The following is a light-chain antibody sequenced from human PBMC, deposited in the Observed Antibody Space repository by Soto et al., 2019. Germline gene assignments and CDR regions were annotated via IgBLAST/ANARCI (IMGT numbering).Light chain of an antibody. CDR2: DVS. CDR3: SSYTSSRTWV. J-gene: IGLJ3*02. CDR1: SSDVGGYNY. V-gene: IGLV2-14*01. Sequence: QSVLTQPASVSGSPGQSIAISCTGTSSDVGGYNYVSWYQQHPGKTPNLMIYDVSNRPSGVSNRFSGSKSGNTASLTISGLQAEDEADYYGSSYTSSRTWVFGGGTKLTVL.